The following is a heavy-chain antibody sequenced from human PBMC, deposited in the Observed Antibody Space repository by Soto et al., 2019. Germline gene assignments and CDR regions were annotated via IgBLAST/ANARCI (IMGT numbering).Heavy chain of an antibody. V-gene: IGHV2-5*01. D-gene: IGHD5-12*01. CDR2: IYWNDDN. Sequence: QITLRESGPALVKPTQTLTLSCTFSGFSLSTSAAGVAWVRQPPGKALEWLALIYWNDDNRYSPSLKSRLTITKDTSKNQVILTMINMDPVDTATYYCVHTSGWLHTTWGQGTLVTVSS. CDR3: VHTSGWLHTT. J-gene: IGHJ5*02. CDR1: GFSLSTSAAG.